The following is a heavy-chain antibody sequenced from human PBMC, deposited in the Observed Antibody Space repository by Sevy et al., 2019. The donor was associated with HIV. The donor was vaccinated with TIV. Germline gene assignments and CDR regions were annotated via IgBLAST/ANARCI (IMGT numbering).Heavy chain of an antibody. D-gene: IGHD6-13*01. Sequence: GGSLRLSCAASGFTFSNYWMTWVRQAPGKGLEWVSYISSGSTYINYADSVKGRFTISRDNAKNSLYLQMNSLRAEDTAVYYCAKDSRVYSSSHFDYWGQGTLVTVSS. CDR3: AKDSRVYSSSHFDY. CDR1: GFTFSNYW. V-gene: IGHV3-21*05. CDR2: ISSGSTYI. J-gene: IGHJ4*02.